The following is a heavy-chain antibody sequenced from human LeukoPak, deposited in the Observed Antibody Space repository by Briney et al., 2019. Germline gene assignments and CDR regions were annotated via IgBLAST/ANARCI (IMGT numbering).Heavy chain of an antibody. J-gene: IGHJ4*02. CDR3: ARSVDTFDY. V-gene: IGHV1-2*02. Sequence: ASVTVSCKASGYTFTGYYIHWVRQAPGQGLERMGWINLNSGGTNYAQKFQGRVTMTRDTSISTAYVELSRLRFDDTAVYYCARSVDTFDYWGQGTLVTVSS. D-gene: IGHD5-18*01. CDR1: GYTFTGYY. CDR2: INLNSGGT.